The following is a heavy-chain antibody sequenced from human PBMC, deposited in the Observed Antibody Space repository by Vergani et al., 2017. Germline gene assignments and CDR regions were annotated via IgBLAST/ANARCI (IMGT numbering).Heavy chain of an antibody. CDR1: GFTFSSYA. D-gene: IGHD3-22*01. CDR3: AKGEPTYYYDSSGSSNWFDP. V-gene: IGHV3-23*01. Sequence: ELQLLESGGGLVQPGGSLRLSCAASGFTFSSYAMSWVRQAPEKGLEWVSTISGSGGSTYYADSVKGRFTISRDHFKNTLYLQMNSLRPEDTAVYYCAKGEPTYYYDSSGSSNWFDPWGQGTLVTVSS. CDR2: ISGSGGST. J-gene: IGHJ5*02.